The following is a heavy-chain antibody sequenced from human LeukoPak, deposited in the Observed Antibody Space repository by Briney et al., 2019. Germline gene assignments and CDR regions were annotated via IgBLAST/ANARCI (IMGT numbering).Heavy chain of an antibody. D-gene: IGHD6-6*01. CDR3: ARLGNHYYYYYMDV. Sequence: GGSLRLSCAASGFTFSSYSMNWVRQAPGKGLEWVSYISSSSSTIYYADSVKGRFTISRDNAKNSLYLQMNSLRAEDTAVYYCARLGNHYYYYYMDVWGKRTTVTVSS. CDR1: GFTFSSYS. CDR2: ISSSSSTI. J-gene: IGHJ6*03. V-gene: IGHV3-48*04.